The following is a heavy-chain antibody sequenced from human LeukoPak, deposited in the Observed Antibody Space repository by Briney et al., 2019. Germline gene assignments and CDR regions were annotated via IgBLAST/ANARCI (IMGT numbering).Heavy chain of an antibody. CDR3: ARGGDWFDY. J-gene: IGHJ4*02. V-gene: IGHV4-59*02. D-gene: IGHD2-21*01. CDR1: GGSVSSYY. CDR2: IYYSGST. Sequence: SETLSLTCTVSGGSVSSYYWTWIRQPPGKGLEWIGYIYYSGSTKYNPSLKSPVAISLDTSKNQFSLKLSSVTAADTAVYYCARGGDWFDYWGQGTLVTVSS.